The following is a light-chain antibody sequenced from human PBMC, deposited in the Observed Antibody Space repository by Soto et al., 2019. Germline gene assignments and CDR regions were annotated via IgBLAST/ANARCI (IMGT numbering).Light chain of an antibody. CDR1: ENINRH. Sequence: DIQMTQSPSSLSASVGDRVTITCRASENINRHLHWYQQQPGKAPKLLIYGASSLQNGVPSRFRGGGSGTDFTLIIRNLQPEDFATYCCQQIYTGLSITLGQGTRLEIK. V-gene: IGKV1-39*01. J-gene: IGKJ5*01. CDR3: QQIYTGLSIT. CDR2: GAS.